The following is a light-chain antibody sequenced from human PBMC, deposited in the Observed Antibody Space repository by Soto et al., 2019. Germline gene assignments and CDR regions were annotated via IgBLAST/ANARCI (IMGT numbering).Light chain of an antibody. V-gene: IGKV3-15*01. Sequence: EIVLTHSQATLSVSRVESANLXAKPSQDIRSSLAWYQQKPGQAPRLLIYGASIRATGVPATFSGSGSGTEFTLSISSLQSEHLGVYYCQQDSSWPLTFGGGTKVDIK. CDR2: GAS. CDR1: QDIRSS. CDR3: QQDSSWPLT. J-gene: IGKJ4*01.